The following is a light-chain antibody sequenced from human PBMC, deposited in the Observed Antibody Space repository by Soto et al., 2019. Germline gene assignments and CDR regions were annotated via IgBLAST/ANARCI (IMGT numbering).Light chain of an antibody. CDR1: SSNIGTNT. CDR3: SAWDDSLNAVL. CDR2: RDN. V-gene: IGLV1-44*01. J-gene: IGLJ3*02. Sequence: QSVLTQPPSASGTPGQRVTISCSGGSSNIGTNTVNWYQQLPGTAPQHLIYRDNHRTSGVPARFSGSKSGTAASLAISGLQSEDEADYYCSAWDDSLNAVLFGGGTKLTVL.